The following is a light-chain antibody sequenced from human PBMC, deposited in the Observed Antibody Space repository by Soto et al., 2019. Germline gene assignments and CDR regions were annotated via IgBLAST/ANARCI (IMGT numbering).Light chain of an antibody. CDR1: QTVSSNF. Sequence: EIVLTQSPATLSLSPGERATLSCRASQTVSSNFLAWYRQKPGQAPRLLIYGASTRATGIPDRFGGSGSGTDFTLTISRLEPEDFAVYFCHQYGNSPHTFGQGTRLEIK. J-gene: IGKJ5*01. V-gene: IGKV3-20*01. CDR2: GAS. CDR3: HQYGNSPHT.